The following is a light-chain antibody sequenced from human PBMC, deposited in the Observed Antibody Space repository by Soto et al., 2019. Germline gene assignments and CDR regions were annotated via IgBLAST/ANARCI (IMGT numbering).Light chain of an antibody. CDR1: SSDVGGYNY. J-gene: IGLJ2*01. CDR3: ASYTSSSTFV. Sequence: QSALTQPASVSGSPGQSITISCTGTSSDVGGYNYVSWYQQHPGKVPKLMIYDVSDRPSGVSNRFSGSKSGNTASLTISGLQAEDEADYYCASYTSSSTFVFGGGTQLTVL. CDR2: DVS. V-gene: IGLV2-14*01.